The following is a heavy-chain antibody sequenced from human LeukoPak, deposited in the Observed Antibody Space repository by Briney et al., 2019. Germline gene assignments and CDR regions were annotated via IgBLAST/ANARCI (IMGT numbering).Heavy chain of an antibody. CDR2: ISSSSSTI. J-gene: IGHJ4*02. V-gene: IGHV3-48*01. CDR3: ARAYDFWSGPGGY. Sequence: PVGSLRLSGAASGFTFSSYSMNWVRQAPGKGLEWVSYISSSSSTIYYADSVKGRFTISRDNAKNSLYLQMNSLRAEDTAVYYCARAYDFWSGPGGYWGQGTLVTVSS. D-gene: IGHD3-3*01. CDR1: GFTFSSYS.